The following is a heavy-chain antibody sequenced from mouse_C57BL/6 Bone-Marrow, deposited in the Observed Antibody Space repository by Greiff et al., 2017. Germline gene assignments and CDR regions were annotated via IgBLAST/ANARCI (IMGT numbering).Heavy chain of an antibody. CDR1: GYTFTSYW. Sequence: QVQLQQPGAELVKPGASVKLSCKASGYTFTSYWMHWVKQRPGQGLEWIGMIHPNSGSTNYNEKLKSKATLTVDKSSSTAYMQLSSLTSEDSAVYYCARSHYYGSSYDWYVDVWGTGTTVTVSS. V-gene: IGHV1-64*01. D-gene: IGHD1-1*01. CDR2: IHPNSGST. CDR3: ARSHYYGSSYDWYVDV. J-gene: IGHJ1*03.